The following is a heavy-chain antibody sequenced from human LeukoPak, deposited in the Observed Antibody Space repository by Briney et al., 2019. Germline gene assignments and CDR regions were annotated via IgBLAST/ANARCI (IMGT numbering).Heavy chain of an antibody. CDR2: ITGSSRST. CDR3: AKDTPLCAYSSGWSSNSFDF. Sequence: GGSLRLSCAASGFTFSSYAMSWVRQAPGKGLEWVSTITGSSRSTYYADSVKGRFTISRDNSKNTLYLQMNSLRAEDTAIYYCAKDTPLCAYSSGWSSNSFDFWGQGTLVTVSS. CDR1: GFTFSSYA. J-gene: IGHJ4*02. D-gene: IGHD6-19*01. V-gene: IGHV3-23*01.